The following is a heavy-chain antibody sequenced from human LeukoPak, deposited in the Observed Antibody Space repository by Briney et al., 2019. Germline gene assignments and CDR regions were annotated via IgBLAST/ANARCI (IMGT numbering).Heavy chain of an antibody. V-gene: IGHV1-2*02. CDR3: ARDQNYYDSSGLNYWYFDL. Sequence: ASVKVSCKASGYTFTGYYMHWVRQAPGQGLEWMGWINPNSGGTNYAQKFQGRVTMTRDTSISTAYMELSRLRSDDTAVYYCARDQNYYDSSGLNYWYFDLWGRGTLVTVSS. CDR2: INPNSGGT. D-gene: IGHD3-22*01. J-gene: IGHJ2*01. CDR1: GYTFTGYY.